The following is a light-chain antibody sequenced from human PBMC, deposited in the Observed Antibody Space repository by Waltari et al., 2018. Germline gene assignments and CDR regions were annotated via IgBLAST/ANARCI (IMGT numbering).Light chain of an antibody. CDR2: GAS. V-gene: IGKV3-20*01. Sequence: EIVLTHSPGTLSLSPGERATLSCRASQSVSSSYLAWYQQKPGQAPRLLIYGASSRATGIPDRFSGSVSGTDFTLTISRLEPEDFAVYYCQQYCSSPWTFGQGTKVEIK. CDR1: QSVSSSY. J-gene: IGKJ1*01. CDR3: QQYCSSPWT.